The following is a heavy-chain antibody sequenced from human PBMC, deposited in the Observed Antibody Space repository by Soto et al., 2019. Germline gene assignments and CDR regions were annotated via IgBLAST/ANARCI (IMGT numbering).Heavy chain of an antibody. CDR3: ARSAHPYSSGWYSYYYYYMDV. CDR2: IYPGDSDT. D-gene: IGHD6-19*01. J-gene: IGHJ6*03. Sequence: EVQLVQSGAEVKKPGESLKISCKGSGYSFTSYWIGWVRQMPGKGLEWMGIIYPGDSDTRYSPSFQGQVTISADKSISTAYLQWSSLKASDTAMYYCARSAHPYSSGWYSYYYYYMDVCGKGTTVTVSS. CDR1: GYSFTSYW. V-gene: IGHV5-51*03.